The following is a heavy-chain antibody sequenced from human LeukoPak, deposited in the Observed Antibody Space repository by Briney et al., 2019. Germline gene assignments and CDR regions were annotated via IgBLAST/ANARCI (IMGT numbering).Heavy chain of an antibody. V-gene: IGHV3-23*01. CDR3: AKGQWLVRLGCFDY. J-gene: IGHJ4*02. CDR1: GFTFSSYA. Sequence: TGGSLRLSCAASGFTFSSYAMSWVRQAPGKGLEWVSAISGSGGSTYYADSVKGRFTISRDNSKNTLYLQMNSLRAEDTAVYYCAKGQWLVRLGCFDYWGQGTLVTVSS. CDR2: ISGSGGST. D-gene: IGHD6-19*01.